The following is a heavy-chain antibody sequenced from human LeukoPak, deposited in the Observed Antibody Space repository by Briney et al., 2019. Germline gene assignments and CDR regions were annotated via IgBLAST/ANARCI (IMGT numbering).Heavy chain of an antibody. CDR2: ISAYNGNT. CDR3: ARECVDCSSTSCYNWFDP. J-gene: IGHJ5*02. D-gene: IGHD2-2*01. Sequence: ASVKVSCKASGYTFTSYGISWVRQAPGQGLEWMGWISAYNGNTNYAQKLQGRVTMTTDTSTSTAYVELRSLRSDDTAVYYCARECVDCSSTSCYNWFDPWGQGTLVTVSS. CDR1: GYTFTSYG. V-gene: IGHV1-18*01.